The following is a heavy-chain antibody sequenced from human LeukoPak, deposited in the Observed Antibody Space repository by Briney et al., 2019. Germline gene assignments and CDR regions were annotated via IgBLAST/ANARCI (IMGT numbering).Heavy chain of an antibody. CDR2: IYSGVST. V-gene: IGHV3-53*01. D-gene: IGHD3-3*01. J-gene: IGHJ4*02. CDR3: ARLYPQGGTIFGVVSIRTYFDY. CDR1: GFTVSSNY. Sequence: PGGSLRLSCAASGFTVSSNYMSWVRQAPGKGLEWVSVIYSGVSTYYADSVKGRFTISRDNSKNTLYLQMNSLRAEDTALYYCARLYPQGGTIFGVVSIRTYFDYWGQGTLVTVSS.